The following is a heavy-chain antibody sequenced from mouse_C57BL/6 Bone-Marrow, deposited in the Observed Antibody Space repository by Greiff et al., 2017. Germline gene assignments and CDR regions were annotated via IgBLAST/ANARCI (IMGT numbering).Heavy chain of an antibody. CDR2: IYPRSGNT. V-gene: IGHV1-81*01. CDR1: GYTFTSYG. CDR3: AREDYYSNYGWFAY. J-gene: IGHJ3*01. Sequence: QVQLQQSGAELARPGASVKLSCKASGYTFTSYGISWVKQRTGQGLEWIGEIYPRSGNTYYNEKFKGKATLTADKSSSTAYMELRSPTSEDSAVYFCAREDYYSNYGWFAYWGQGTLVTVSA. D-gene: IGHD2-5*01.